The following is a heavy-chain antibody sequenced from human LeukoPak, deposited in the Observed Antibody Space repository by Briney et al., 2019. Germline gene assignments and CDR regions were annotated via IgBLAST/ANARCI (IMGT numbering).Heavy chain of an antibody. CDR3: ARQSTIAAARIDP. CDR2: IYYSGSA. Sequence: SETLSLTCTVSGGSISDSNYYWGWIRQPPGRGLEWIGNIYYSGSAYYSPSLKSRVTVSIDTSKNQFSLKLNSVTAADTAVYYCARQSTIAAARIDPWGQGTLVTVSS. CDR1: GGSISDSNYY. D-gene: IGHD6-25*01. J-gene: IGHJ5*02. V-gene: IGHV4-39*01.